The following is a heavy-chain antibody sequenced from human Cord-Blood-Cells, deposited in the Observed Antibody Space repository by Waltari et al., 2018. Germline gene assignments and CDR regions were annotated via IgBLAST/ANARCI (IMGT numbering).Heavy chain of an antibody. Sequence: QLQLQESGPGLVKPSETLSLTCTVSGGSISSSSYYWGWIRQPPGKGLEWIGSIYYSGSTYYNPSLKSRVTISVDTSKNQFSLKLSSVTAADTAVYYCASDSLFIAAAGYWGQGTLVTVSS. V-gene: IGHV4-39*01. CDR1: GGSISSSSYY. CDR3: ASDSLFIAAAGY. CDR2: IYYSGST. D-gene: IGHD6-13*01. J-gene: IGHJ4*02.